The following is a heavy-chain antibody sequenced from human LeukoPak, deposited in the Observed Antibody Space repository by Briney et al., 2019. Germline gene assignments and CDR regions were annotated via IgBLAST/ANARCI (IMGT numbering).Heavy chain of an antibody. CDR2: IYYSGST. D-gene: IGHD6-19*01. V-gene: IGHV4-39*07. J-gene: IGHJ5*02. Sequence: SETLSLTCAVSGVSISGSYYYWGWIRQPPGKGLEWIGNIYYSGSTYYNASLQSRVAISVDTSKNQFSLKLSSVTAADTAVYYCARRRIAVAGKGWFDPWGQGTLVTVSS. CDR3: ARRRIAVAGKGWFDP. CDR1: GVSISGSYYY.